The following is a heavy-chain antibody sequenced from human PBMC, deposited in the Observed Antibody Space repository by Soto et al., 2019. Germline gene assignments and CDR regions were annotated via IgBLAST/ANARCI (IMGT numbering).Heavy chain of an antibody. Sequence: QVQLVQSGAEVKKPGASVKVSCKASGYTFTSYAMHWVRQAPGQRLEWMGWINAGNGNTKYSQKFQGRVTITRDTSASTAYMELSSLRSEDTAVYYCARVQAAAGPPVFQHWGQGTLVTVSS. V-gene: IGHV1-3*01. J-gene: IGHJ1*01. CDR3: ARVQAAAGPPVFQH. CDR2: INAGNGNT. D-gene: IGHD6-13*01. CDR1: GYTFTSYA.